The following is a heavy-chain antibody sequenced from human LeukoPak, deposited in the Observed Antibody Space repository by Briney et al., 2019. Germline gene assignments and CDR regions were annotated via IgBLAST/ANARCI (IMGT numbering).Heavy chain of an antibody. CDR2: IYYSGST. CDR3: ARHHKYGPTAAHFDY. J-gene: IGHJ4*02. Sequence: SETLSLTCTVSGGSISSSSYYWGWILQPPGKGLEWIGRIYYSGSTYYNPSLKSRVTISVDTSKNQFSLKLSSVTAADTAVYYCARHHKYGPTAAHFDYWGQGTLVTVSS. V-gene: IGHV4-39*01. CDR1: GGSISSSSYY. D-gene: IGHD2-2*01.